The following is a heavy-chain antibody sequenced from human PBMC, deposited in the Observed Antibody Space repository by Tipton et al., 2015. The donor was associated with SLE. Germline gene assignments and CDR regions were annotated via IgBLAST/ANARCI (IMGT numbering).Heavy chain of an antibody. Sequence: TLSLTCTVSGGSISSYYWSWIRQPPGKGLEWIGYIYYSGSTNYNPSLKSRVTISVDTSKNQFSLKLSSVTAADTAVYYCARPYSSSWYSFDYWGQGTLVTVSS. J-gene: IGHJ4*02. CDR1: GGSISSYY. CDR3: ARPYSSSWYSFDY. CDR2: IYYSGST. V-gene: IGHV4-59*12. D-gene: IGHD6-13*01.